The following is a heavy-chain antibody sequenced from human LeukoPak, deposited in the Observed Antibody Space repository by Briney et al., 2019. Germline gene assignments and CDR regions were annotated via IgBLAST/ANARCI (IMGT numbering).Heavy chain of an antibody. V-gene: IGHV3-11*01. CDR1: GFTFSDYY. Sequence: SGGSLRLSCAASGFTFSDYYMSWIRQAPGKGLEWVSYISSSVSTIYYADSVKGRFTISRDNAKNSLYLQMNSLRAEDTAVYYCARDVYDSSGYYYGHAFDIWGQGTMVTVSS. J-gene: IGHJ3*02. D-gene: IGHD3-22*01. CDR2: ISSSVSTI. CDR3: ARDVYDSSGYYYGHAFDI.